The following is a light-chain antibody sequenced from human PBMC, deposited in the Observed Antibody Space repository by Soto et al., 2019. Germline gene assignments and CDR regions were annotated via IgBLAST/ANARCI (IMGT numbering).Light chain of an antibody. CDR1: QSVSSN. CDR3: QQYKNWPTWT. J-gene: IGKJ1*01. Sequence: IVMTQSPATLSVSPGERATLSCRASQSVSSNLAWYQQKPGQAHRLLIYGASTRATGIPARFSGSGSGTEFTLTISSLQSEDFAVYYCQQYKNWPTWTFGQGTKVDIK. V-gene: IGKV3-15*01. CDR2: GAS.